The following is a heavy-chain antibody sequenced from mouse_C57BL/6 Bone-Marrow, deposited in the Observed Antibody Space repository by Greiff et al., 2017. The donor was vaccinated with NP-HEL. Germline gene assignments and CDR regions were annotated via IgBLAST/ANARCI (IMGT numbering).Heavy chain of an antibody. CDR2: IYPRDGST. Sequence: QVQLQQSGPELVKPGASVKLSCKASGYTFTSYDINWVKQRPGQGLEWIGWIYPRDGSTKYNEKFKGKATLTVDTSSSTAYMELHSLTSEDSAVYCCARDYGSSYNWYFDVWGTGTTVTVSS. D-gene: IGHD1-1*01. J-gene: IGHJ1*03. V-gene: IGHV1-85*01. CDR1: GYTFTSYD. CDR3: ARDYGSSYNWYFDV.